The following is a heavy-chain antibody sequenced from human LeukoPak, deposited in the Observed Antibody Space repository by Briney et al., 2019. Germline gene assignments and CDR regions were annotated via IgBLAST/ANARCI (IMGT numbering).Heavy chain of an antibody. Sequence: QTGGSLRLSCAASGFTFSSYWMSWVRQAPGKGLEWVANIKQDGSEKYYVDSVKGRFTISRDNAKNSLYLQMNSLRAEDTAVYYCARDLQSQAMAVYYDYYGMDVWGQGTTVTVSS. CDR2: IKQDGSEK. V-gene: IGHV3-7*01. J-gene: IGHJ6*02. CDR3: ARDLQSQAMAVYYDYYGMDV. CDR1: GFTFSSYW. D-gene: IGHD5-18*01.